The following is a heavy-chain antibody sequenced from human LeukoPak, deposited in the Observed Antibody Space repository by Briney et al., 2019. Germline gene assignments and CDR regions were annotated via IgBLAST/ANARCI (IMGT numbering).Heavy chain of an antibody. Sequence: GTSLRLSCAVSGFTIRIYGMHWVRQAPGKGLEWVAVISYDGSNKYYADSVKGRFTISRDNSKNTLYLQMNSLRAEDTAVYYCAKNPSSGQFDYWGQGTLVTVSS. CDR1: GFTIRIYG. D-gene: IGHD6-19*01. J-gene: IGHJ4*02. V-gene: IGHV3-30*18. CDR2: ISYDGSNK. CDR3: AKNPSSGQFDY.